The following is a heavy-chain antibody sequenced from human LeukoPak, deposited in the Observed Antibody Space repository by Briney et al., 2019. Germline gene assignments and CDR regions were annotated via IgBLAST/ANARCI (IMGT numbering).Heavy chain of an antibody. V-gene: IGHV3-74*01. CDR3: ARDCSDTGCYNTAFDY. CDR2: ISRDGSST. D-gene: IGHD2-2*02. Sequence: GGSLRLSCAASGFTFSNNWGHWVRQAPGKGLVWVSRISRDGSSTSYADSVKGRFTISRDNAKNTLYLQMNTLRAEDTAVYYCARDCSDTGCYNTAFDYWGQGTLVTVSS. J-gene: IGHJ4*02. CDR1: GFTFSNNW.